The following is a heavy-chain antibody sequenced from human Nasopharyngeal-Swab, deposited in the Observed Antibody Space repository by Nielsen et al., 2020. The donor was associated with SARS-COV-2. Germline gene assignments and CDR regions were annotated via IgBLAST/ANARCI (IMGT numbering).Heavy chain of an antibody. J-gene: IGHJ6*03. CDR3: AHITRGLERDTIFGVPLASLSYYYMDV. CDR1: GFSLTTSGVG. CDR2: IYWDDDQ. V-gene: IGHV2-5*02. Sequence: SGPTLVKPTQTLTLTCSFSGFSLTTSGVGVAWIRQPPGKALEWLALIYWDDDQRYNPSLTTRLTITKDTSKDQVVLTLTNMGPVDSGTYYCAHITRGLERDTIFGVPLASLSYYYMDVWGKGTTVTVS. D-gene: IGHD3-3*01.